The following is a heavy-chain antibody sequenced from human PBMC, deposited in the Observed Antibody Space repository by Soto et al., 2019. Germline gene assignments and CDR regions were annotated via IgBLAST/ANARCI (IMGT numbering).Heavy chain of an antibody. V-gene: IGHV1-69*06. CDR1: GGTFSSYA. CDR2: IIPIFGTA. D-gene: IGHD3-22*01. CDR3: AGEGGATYYYDSSGYHGFDY. J-gene: IGHJ4*02. Sequence: QVQLVQSGAEVKKPGSSVKVSCKASGGTFSSYAISWVRQAPGQGLEWMGGIIPIFGTANYAQKFQGRVTITADKTKSKAYIELGSLRTEENAVYYRAGEGGATYYYDSSGYHGFDYWGQGTLVTVSS.